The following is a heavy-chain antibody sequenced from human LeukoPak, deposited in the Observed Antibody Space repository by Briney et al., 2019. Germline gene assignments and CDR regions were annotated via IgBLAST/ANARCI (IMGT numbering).Heavy chain of an antibody. V-gene: IGHV4-59*01. J-gene: IGHJ3*02. CDR1: GGSISSYY. D-gene: IGHD3-22*01. CDR3: ARGGLNYYDSSGYYYVGAFDI. Sequence: SETLSPTCTVSGGSISSYYWSWIRQPPGKGLEWIGYIYYSGSTNYNPSLKSRVTISVDTSKNQFSLKLSSVTAADTAVYYCARGGLNYYDSSGYYYVGAFDIWGQGTMVTVSS. CDR2: IYYSGST.